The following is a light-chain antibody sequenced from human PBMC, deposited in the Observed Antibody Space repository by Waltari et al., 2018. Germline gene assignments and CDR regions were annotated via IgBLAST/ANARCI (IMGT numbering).Light chain of an antibody. Sequence: QLVLTQSPSASASLGASIKLTCTLSSGHSSNIIAWLXQQPERGPRYLMKVNSDGTHSNGDDIPDRFSGSSSGAERYLTISSLQSEDEADYYCQTGGHGTWVFGGGTKVTVL. V-gene: IGLV4-69*01. CDR3: QTGGHGTWV. CDR2: VNSDGTH. J-gene: IGLJ3*02. CDR1: SGHSSNI.